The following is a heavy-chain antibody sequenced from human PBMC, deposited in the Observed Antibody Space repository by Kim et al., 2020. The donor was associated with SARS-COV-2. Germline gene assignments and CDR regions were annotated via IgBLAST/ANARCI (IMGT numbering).Heavy chain of an antibody. CDR2: IYYSGST. J-gene: IGHJ3*01. Sequence: SETLSLTCTVSGGSISSYYWSWIRQPPGKGLEWIGYIYYSGSTNYNPSLKSRVTISVDTSKNQFSLKLSSVTAADTAVYYCARPGIHCRGGSCYSSRAF. CDR1: GGSISSYY. CDR3: ARPGIHCRGGSCYSSRAF. D-gene: IGHD2-15*01. V-gene: IGHV4-59*08.